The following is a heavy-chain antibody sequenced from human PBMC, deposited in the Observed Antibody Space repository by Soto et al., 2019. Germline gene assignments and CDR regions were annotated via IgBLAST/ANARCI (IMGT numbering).Heavy chain of an antibody. CDR2: IIAILGKA. CDR3: ARVDYDFWSGYYDSSYYYYMDV. D-gene: IGHD3-3*01. V-gene: IGHV1-69*10. Sequence: SVKVSCKASGYTFTSYGISWVRQAPGQGLEWMGWIIAILGKANYAQKFQGRVTITADKSTSTAYMELSSLRSEDTAVYYCARVDYDFWSGYYDSSYYYYMDVWGKGTTVTVSS. CDR1: GYTFTSYG. J-gene: IGHJ6*03.